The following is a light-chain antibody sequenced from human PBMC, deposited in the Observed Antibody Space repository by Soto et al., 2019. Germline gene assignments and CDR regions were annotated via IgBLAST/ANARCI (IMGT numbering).Light chain of an antibody. CDR1: QSAGTN. Sequence: EIVMTQSPDTLSVSPGGGATLSCRASQSAGTNLAWYQQQPGQPPRLLIYGASIRATGVPGRFSGSGSGTEFTLTISSLQSEDFAVYYCQQYNNWPPLTFGGGTKVEIE. V-gene: IGKV3-15*01. CDR2: GAS. CDR3: QQYNNWPPLT. J-gene: IGKJ4*01.